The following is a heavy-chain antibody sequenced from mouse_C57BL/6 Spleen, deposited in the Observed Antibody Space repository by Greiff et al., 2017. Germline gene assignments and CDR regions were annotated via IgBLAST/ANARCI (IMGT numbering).Heavy chain of an antibody. CDR3: ARRDDYFDY. CDR1: GYTFTSYW. Sequence: QVQLQQSGAELVKPGASVKLSCKASGYTFTSYWMQWVKQRPGQGLEWIGEIDPSDSYTNYNQKFKGKATLTVDNSSSTAYMQLSSLTSEDSAVYYCARRDDYFDYWGQGTTLTVSS. CDR2: IDPSDSYT. J-gene: IGHJ2*01. V-gene: IGHV1-50*01. D-gene: IGHD2-3*01.